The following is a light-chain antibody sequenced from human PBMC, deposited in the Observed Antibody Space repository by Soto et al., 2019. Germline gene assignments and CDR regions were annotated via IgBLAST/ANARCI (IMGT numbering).Light chain of an antibody. CDR1: QSVSSS. V-gene: IGKV3-11*01. J-gene: IGKJ5*01. CDR3: QQRSNWRIT. CDR2: DVS. Sequence: EIVLTQSPATLSLSPGERATLSCRASQSVSSSLAWYQQKPGQAPRLVIHDVSSRATGIPARFSGSGSGTDFTLTISSLEPEDFAVYYCQQRSNWRITFGQGTRLEIK.